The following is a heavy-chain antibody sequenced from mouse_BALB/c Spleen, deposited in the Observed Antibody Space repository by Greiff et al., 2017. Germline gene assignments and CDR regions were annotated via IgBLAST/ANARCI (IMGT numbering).Heavy chain of an antibody. Sequence: EVQVVESGGGLVKPGGSLKLSCAASGFTFSSYTMSWVRQTPEKRLEWVATISSGGSYTYYPDSVKGRFTISRDNAKNTLYLQMSSLKSEDTAMYYCTREDGNYDYAMDYWGQGTSVTVSS. CDR1: GFTFSSYT. V-gene: IGHV5-6-4*01. CDR2: ISSGGSYT. J-gene: IGHJ4*01. D-gene: IGHD2-1*01. CDR3: TREDGNYDYAMDY.